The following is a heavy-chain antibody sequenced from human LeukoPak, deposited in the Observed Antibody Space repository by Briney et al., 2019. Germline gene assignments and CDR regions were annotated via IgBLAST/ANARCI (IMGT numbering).Heavy chain of an antibody. CDR1: GYTFTSYD. CDR3: ARGAVATDDY. J-gene: IGHJ4*02. D-gene: IGHD2-15*01. CDR2: MNPNSGNT. V-gene: IGHV1-8*01. Sequence: GESLKISCKASGYTFTSYDINWVRQATRQGLEWMGWMNPNSGNTGYAQKFQGRVTMTRNTSISTAYMELSSLRSEDTAVYYCARGAVATDDYWGQGTLVTVSS.